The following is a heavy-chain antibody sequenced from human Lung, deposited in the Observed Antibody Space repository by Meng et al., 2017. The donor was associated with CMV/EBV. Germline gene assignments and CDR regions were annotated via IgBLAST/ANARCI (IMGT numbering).Heavy chain of an antibody. CDR3: ATRRSGGSVPGWAWGMDV. D-gene: IGHD2-2*01. CDR2: INSGGWT. CDR1: GFTGSANY. J-gene: IGHJ6*01. Sequence: GESXKISCVASGFTGSANYMSWVRQAPGKGLEWVSVINSGGWTYYADSVKGRFTISRDNSKNTVNLQLNSLRAEDTGMYYCATRRSGGSVPGWAWGMDVWXQRTTVTVSS. V-gene: IGHV3-53*01.